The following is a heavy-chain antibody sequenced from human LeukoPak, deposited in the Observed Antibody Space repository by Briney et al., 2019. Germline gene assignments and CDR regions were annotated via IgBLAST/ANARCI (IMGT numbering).Heavy chain of an antibody. Sequence: PGPSLRISCAASAFTFSSYTMRWVRQAPGKWPQCLAVISYDGSNKYYADSVKGRFTISRDDSKNTLYLQMNRLRAEDTAVYYCARGEMATITLIDYWGQGTLVTVSP. J-gene: IGHJ4*02. CDR2: ISYDGSNK. D-gene: IGHD5-24*01. CDR1: AFTFSSYT. CDR3: ARGEMATITLIDY. V-gene: IGHV3-30*04.